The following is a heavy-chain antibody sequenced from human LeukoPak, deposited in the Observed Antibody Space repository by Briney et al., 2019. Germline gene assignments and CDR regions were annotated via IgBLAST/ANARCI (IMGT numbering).Heavy chain of an antibody. V-gene: IGHV3-53*01. J-gene: IGHJ4*02. Sequence: GGSLRLSCAASGFTFSSNYMSWVRQAPGKGLEWVSVIYSGGSTYYGDSVKGRFTISRDNSKNTLYLQMNSLRAEDTAVYYCARSRAAAENFDYWGQGTLVTVSS. CDR1: GFTFSSNY. CDR2: IYSGGST. D-gene: IGHD6-13*01. CDR3: ARSRAAAENFDY.